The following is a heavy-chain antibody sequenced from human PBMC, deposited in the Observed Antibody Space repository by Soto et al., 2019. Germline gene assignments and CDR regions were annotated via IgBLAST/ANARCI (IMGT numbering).Heavy chain of an antibody. CDR2: IWYDGSNK. J-gene: IGHJ4*02. CDR1: GFTFSSYG. Sequence: GGSLRLSCAASGFTFSSYGMHWVRQAPGKGLEWVAVIWYDGSNKYYADSVKGRFTISRDNSKNTLYLQMNSLRAEDTAVYYCARDRSRAVVNTLDYWGQGTLVTVSS. D-gene: IGHD2-15*01. V-gene: IGHV3-33*01. CDR3: ARDRSRAVVNTLDY.